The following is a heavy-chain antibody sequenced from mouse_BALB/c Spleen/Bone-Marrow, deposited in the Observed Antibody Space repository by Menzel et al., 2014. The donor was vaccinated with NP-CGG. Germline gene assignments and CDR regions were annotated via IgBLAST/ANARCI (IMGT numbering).Heavy chain of an antibody. V-gene: IGHV2-2*02. CDR3: ARGEVRPFDY. Sequence: VQLQQSGPGLVQPSQSLSITCTVSGFSLTSYGVHWVRQSPGKGLEWLGVIWSGGSTDYNAAFISRLSISKDNSKSQVFFKMNSLQANDTAIYYCARGEVRPFDYWGQGTTLTVSS. J-gene: IGHJ2*01. D-gene: IGHD2-14*01. CDR2: IWSGGST. CDR1: GFSLTSYG.